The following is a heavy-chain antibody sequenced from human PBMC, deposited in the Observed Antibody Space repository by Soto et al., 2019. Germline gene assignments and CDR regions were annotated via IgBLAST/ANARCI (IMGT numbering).Heavy chain of an antibody. CDR3: VKDRSDTWSFNY. D-gene: IGHD2-8*02. CDR1: GFIYSSCA. J-gene: IGHJ4*02. CDR2: VSQDGTLY. Sequence: QVQLVESGGGVVQPGRSLRLSCSASGFIYSSCAMHWVSQVPGKGLEWLAVVSQDGTLYPYADSVKGRFTISRDNSRKMLYLQMNSPRPDDTAVYYCVKDRSDTWSFNYWGQGTLVTVSS. V-gene: IGHV3-30*18.